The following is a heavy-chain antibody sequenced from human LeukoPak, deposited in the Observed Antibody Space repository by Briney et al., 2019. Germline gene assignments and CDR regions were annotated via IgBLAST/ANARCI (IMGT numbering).Heavy chain of an antibody. D-gene: IGHD2-15*01. V-gene: IGHV4-4*02. CDR1: GGSISSNNW. CDR2: IYHSGRT. J-gene: IGHJ1*01. Sequence: SETLSLTCAVSGGSISSNNWWSWVRQPPGKGLEWIGEIYHSGRTSHNPSLKSRVTISVDKSKNQFSLNLSSVTAADTAVYYCARGLSVVGAPGWGQGTLVTVSS. CDR3: ARGLSVVGAPG.